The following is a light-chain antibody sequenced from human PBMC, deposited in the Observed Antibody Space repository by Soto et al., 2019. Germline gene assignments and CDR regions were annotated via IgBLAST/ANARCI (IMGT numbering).Light chain of an antibody. CDR2: GAS. V-gene: IGKV3-20*01. CDR3: QQYNASRRT. Sequence: EIVLTQSPATLSSFPGDRVTLSCRASQSVGSNLLAWYQQKRGQAPRLLIYGASNRATGIPDRFSGSGSGTDFTLTIRRMENADFAVYYCQQYNASRRTFGQGTKADVK. J-gene: IGKJ1*01. CDR1: QSVGSNL.